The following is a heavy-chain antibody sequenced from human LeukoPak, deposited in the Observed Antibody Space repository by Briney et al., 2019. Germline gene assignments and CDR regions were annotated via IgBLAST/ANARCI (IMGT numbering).Heavy chain of an antibody. J-gene: IGHJ4*02. Sequence: PGGSLRLSCAASGFTFSSYAKSWVRQAPGKGLEWVSHIDTDGSFTSYADYVRGRFTISRDNAKNTLYLQMSSLRAEDTAVYYCIRGTVGAPGNDYWGQGTLVTVSS. D-gene: IGHD1-26*01. CDR2: IDTDGSFT. V-gene: IGHV3-74*01. CDR3: IRGTVGAPGNDY. CDR1: GFTFSSYA.